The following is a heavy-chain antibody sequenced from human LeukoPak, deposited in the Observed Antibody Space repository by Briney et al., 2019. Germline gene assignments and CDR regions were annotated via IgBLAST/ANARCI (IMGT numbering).Heavy chain of an antibody. CDR1: GFTFSSYS. CDR2: ISSSSSYI. D-gene: IGHD1-26*01. V-gene: IGHV3-21*01. J-gene: IGHJ4*02. CDR3: ARDAYSGSQDY. Sequence: GGSLRLSCAASGFTFSSYSMNWVRQAPGKGLEWVSSISSSSSYIYYAASVKGRFTISRDNAKNSLYLQMNSLRAEDTAVYYCARDAYSGSQDYWGQGTLVTVSS.